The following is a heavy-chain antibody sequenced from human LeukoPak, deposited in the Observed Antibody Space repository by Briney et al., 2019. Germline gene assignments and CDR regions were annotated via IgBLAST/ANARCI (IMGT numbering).Heavy chain of an antibody. J-gene: IGHJ6*03. V-gene: IGHV4-59*01. CDR1: GGSISSYY. D-gene: IGHD6-13*01. CDR3: ARDAAAAGTGYYYYMDV. Sequence: SETLSLTCTVSGGSISSYYWSWIRQPPGKGLEWIGYIYYSGSTNYNPSLKSRVTISVDTSKNQFSLKLSSVTAADTAVYYCARDAAAAGTGYYYYMDVWGKGTTVTVSS. CDR2: IYYSGST.